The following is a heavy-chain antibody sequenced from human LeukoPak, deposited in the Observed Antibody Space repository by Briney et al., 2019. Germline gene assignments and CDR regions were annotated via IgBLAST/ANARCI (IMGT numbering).Heavy chain of an antibody. Sequence: GGSLRLSCAASGFTFSSYAMSWVRQAPGKGPEWVSAISGSGGSTYYADSVKGRFTISRDNSKNTLYLQMNSLRAEDTAVYYCAKDGDYVWGSYRSPYYFDYWGQGTLVTVPS. V-gene: IGHV3-23*01. CDR3: AKDGDYVWGSYRSPYYFDY. CDR2: ISGSGGST. CDR1: GFTFSSYA. J-gene: IGHJ4*02. D-gene: IGHD3-16*02.